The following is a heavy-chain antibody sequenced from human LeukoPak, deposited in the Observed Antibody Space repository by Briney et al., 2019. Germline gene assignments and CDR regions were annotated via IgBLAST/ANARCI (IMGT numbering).Heavy chain of an antibody. D-gene: IGHD6-13*01. CDR3: ARLSSTWYQDWYFDL. CDR1: GGSISSYD. V-gene: IGHV4-4*07. J-gene: IGHJ2*01. Sequence: PETLSLTCTVSGGSISSYDWSWIRQPAGKGLEWIGRIYTSGSTNYNPSLKSRVTMSVDTSKNQFSLKLNSVTAADTAVYYCARLSSTWYQDWYFDLWGRGTLVTVSS. CDR2: IYTSGST.